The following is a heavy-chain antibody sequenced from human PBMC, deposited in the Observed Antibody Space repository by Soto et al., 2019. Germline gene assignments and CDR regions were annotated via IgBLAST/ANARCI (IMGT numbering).Heavy chain of an antibody. CDR3: ARARVGAQATGTRNLYYYYGMDV. Sequence: PSETLSLTCTVSGGSISSYYWSWIRQPPGKGVEWIGYIYYSGSTNYNPSLKSRVTISVDTSKNQFSLKLSSVTAADTAVYYCARARVGAQATGTRNLYYYYGMDVWGQGTTVTVSS. J-gene: IGHJ6*02. V-gene: IGHV4-59*12. D-gene: IGHD1-7*01. CDR1: GGSISSYY. CDR2: IYYSGST.